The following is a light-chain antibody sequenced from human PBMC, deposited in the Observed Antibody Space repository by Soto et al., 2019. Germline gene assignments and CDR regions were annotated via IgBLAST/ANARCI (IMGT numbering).Light chain of an antibody. Sequence: EIVLTQSPGTLSLSPGERATLSCRASQTVNNRYLAWYQQKPGQAPRLLIYGASTRATGIPDRFSGSGSGTDFTLTISGLESEDFAVYYCQQYGSSLFTFGPGTKVEIK. CDR1: QTVNNRY. CDR3: QQYGSSLFT. V-gene: IGKV3-20*01. CDR2: GAS. J-gene: IGKJ3*01.